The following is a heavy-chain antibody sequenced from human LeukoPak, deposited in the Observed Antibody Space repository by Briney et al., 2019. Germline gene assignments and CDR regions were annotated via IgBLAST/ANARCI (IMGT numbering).Heavy chain of an antibody. CDR1: GFTFSSYA. Sequence: GGSLRLSCAASGFTFSSYAMHWVRQAPGKGLEWVAVISYDGSNKYYADSVKGRFTISRDNSKNTLYLQMNSLRAEDTAVYYCARDQGRQWLGLFDYWGQGTLVTVPS. CDR2: ISYDGSNK. J-gene: IGHJ4*02. D-gene: IGHD6-19*01. V-gene: IGHV3-30*01. CDR3: ARDQGRQWLGLFDY.